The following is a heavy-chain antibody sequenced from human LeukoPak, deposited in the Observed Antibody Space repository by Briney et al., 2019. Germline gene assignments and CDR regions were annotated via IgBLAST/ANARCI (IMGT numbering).Heavy chain of an antibody. V-gene: IGHV5-51*01. J-gene: IGHJ5*02. CDR3: VRQRGSSGTINHFDP. CDR2: IYPDDSDS. Sequence: GESLKISCETSGYSFTTYWIGWVRQMPGTGLEWLGAIYPDDSDSRYSPSFQGQVVISADRSIRTAYLQWNSLKTSDTAMYYCVRQRGSSGTINHFDPWGQGTQVTVSS. D-gene: IGHD3-10*01. CDR1: GYSFTTYW.